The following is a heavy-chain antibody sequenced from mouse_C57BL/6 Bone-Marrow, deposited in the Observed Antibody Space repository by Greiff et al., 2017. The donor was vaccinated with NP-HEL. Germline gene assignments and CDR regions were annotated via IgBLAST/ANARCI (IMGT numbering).Heavy chain of an antibody. CDR1: GFTFTDYY. V-gene: IGHV7-3*01. CDR2: IRNKANGYTT. J-gene: IGHJ4*01. Sequence: EVKLMESGGGLVQPGGSLSLSCAASGFTFTDYYMSWVRQPPGKALEWLGFIRNKANGYTTEYSASVKGRFTISRDNSQSILYLQMNALRAEDSATYYCARYNYYYGSSYLYAMDYWGQGTSVTVSS. D-gene: IGHD1-1*01. CDR3: ARYNYYYGSSYLYAMDY.